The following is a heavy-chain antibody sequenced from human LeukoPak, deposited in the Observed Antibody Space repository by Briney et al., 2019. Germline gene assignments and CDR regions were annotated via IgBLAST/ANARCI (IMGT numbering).Heavy chain of an antibody. D-gene: IGHD2-8*02. CDR3: ARSLLWPTGTSDI. CDR2: INHSGST. CDR1: GGSLSGYY. J-gene: IGHJ3*02. Sequence: SETLSLTCAVSGGSLSGYYWIWIRQPPGKGLEWIGEINHSGSTTYNPSLKSRVTFSVDTSKNQLSLKLNSLTAADTAVYFCARSLLWPTGTSDIWVQGTMIGV. V-gene: IGHV4-34*01.